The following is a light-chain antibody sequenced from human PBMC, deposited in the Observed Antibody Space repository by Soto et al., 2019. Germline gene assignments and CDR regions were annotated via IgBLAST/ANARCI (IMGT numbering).Light chain of an antibody. CDR1: QSISSW. J-gene: IGKJ1*01. V-gene: IGKV1-5*01. CDR2: DAS. Sequence: DIQMTQSPSTLSASVGDRVTSTCRASQSISSWLAWYQQKPGKAPKLLIYDASSLESGVPSRFSGSGSGTEFTLTISSLQPDDFATYYCQQYNSYLWTFGQGTKVEIE. CDR3: QQYNSYLWT.